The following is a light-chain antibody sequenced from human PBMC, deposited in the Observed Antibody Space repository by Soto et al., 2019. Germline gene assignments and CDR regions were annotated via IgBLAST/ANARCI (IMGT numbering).Light chain of an antibody. CDR2: DAS. CDR1: QSISSW. J-gene: IGKJ5*01. CDR3: QQYNSYRFT. V-gene: IGKV1-5*01. Sequence: DIQITHAPSTLSASVGDRVTITCRASQSISSWLAWYQQKPGKAPKLLIYDASSLESGVPSRFSGSGSGTEFTLTISSLQPDDFATYYCQQYNSYRFTFGQGTRLEIK.